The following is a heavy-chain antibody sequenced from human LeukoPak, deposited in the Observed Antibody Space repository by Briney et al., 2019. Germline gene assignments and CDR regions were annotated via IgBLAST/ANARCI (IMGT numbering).Heavy chain of an antibody. CDR1: GYTFTSYY. Sequence: ASVKVSCKASGYTFTSYYMHWVRQAPGQGLEWMGIINPSGGSTSYAQKFQGRVTMTRDTSTSTVYMELSSLRSDDTAMYYCATTSSGWYGVHWGQGTLVTVSS. V-gene: IGHV1-46*01. CDR3: ATTSSGWYGVH. J-gene: IGHJ4*02. CDR2: INPSGGST. D-gene: IGHD6-19*01.